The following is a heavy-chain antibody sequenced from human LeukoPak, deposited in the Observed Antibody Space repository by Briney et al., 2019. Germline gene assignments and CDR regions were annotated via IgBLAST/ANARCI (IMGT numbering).Heavy chain of an antibody. CDR3: ARDGNTYFDY. J-gene: IGHJ4*02. CDR2: IYSSGST. V-gene: IGHV4-39*07. CDR1: GGSISSDSYY. D-gene: IGHD1-26*01. Sequence: SETLSLTCTVSGGSISSDSYYWGWIRQPPGKGLEWIGSIYSSGSTYYNPSLKSRVTISVDTSKNQFSLKLSSVTAADTAVYYCARDGNTYFDYWGQGTLVTVSS.